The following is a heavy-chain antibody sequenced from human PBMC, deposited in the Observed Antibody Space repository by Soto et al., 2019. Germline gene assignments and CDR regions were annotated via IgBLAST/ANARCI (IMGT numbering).Heavy chain of an antibody. Sequence: CAASGFTFSSYGMHWVRQAPGKGLEWVAVISYDGSNKYYADSVKGRFTISRDNSKNTLYLQMNSLRAEDTAVYYCAKDYYYDSSGQPYYFDYWGQGTLVTVSS. CDR2: ISYDGSNK. D-gene: IGHD3-22*01. J-gene: IGHJ4*02. CDR3: AKDYYYDSSGQPYYFDY. V-gene: IGHV3-30*18. CDR1: GFTFSSYG.